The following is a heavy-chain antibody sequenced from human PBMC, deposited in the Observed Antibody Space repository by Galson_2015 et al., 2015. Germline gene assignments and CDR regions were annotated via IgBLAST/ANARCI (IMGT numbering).Heavy chain of an antibody. CDR1: GFTFSSYG. D-gene: IGHD2-2*02. CDR3: ARDYCSSTSCYSDH. CDR2: ISYDGSNK. V-gene: IGHV3-30*03. J-gene: IGHJ5*02. Sequence: SLRLSCAASGFTFSSYGMHWVRQAPGKGLEWVAVISYDGSNKYYADSVKGRFTISRDNSKNTLYLQMNSLRAEDTAVYYCARDYCSSTSCYSDHWGQGTPVTVSS.